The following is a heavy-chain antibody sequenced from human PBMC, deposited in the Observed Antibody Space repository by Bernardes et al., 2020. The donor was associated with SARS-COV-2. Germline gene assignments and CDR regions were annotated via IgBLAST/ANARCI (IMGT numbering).Heavy chain of an antibody. Sequence: SDPLPLTCTVCGGSISAYYWSWFRQPPGKGQEWIGYLYYTGSTNYNPSLQSRVTISVDTSKNQFSLKLSSVTAADTAVYYCARGFDYWGQGILVTVSS. J-gene: IGHJ4*02. CDR2: LYYTGST. CDR3: ARGFDY. V-gene: IGHV4-59*07. CDR1: GGSISAYY.